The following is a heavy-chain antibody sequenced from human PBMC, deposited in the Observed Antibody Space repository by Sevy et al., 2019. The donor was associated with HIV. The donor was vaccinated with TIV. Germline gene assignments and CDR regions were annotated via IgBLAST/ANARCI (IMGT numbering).Heavy chain of an antibody. CDR1: GFTFNRYW. D-gene: IGHD3-3*01. Sequence: GGSLRLSCTASGFTFNRYWMSWVRQTPGKELEWVATVKQDGSEQYYVNSLKGRFTISRDNAKNSLYLQMNSLRAEDTAVYYCASLREKKLVIIPSFAFDMWGQGTLVTVSS. CDR2: VKQDGSEQ. V-gene: IGHV3-7*01. J-gene: IGHJ3*02. CDR3: ASLREKKLVIIPSFAFDM.